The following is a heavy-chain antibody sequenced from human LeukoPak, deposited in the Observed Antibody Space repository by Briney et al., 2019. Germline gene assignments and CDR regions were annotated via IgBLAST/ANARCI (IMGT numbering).Heavy chain of an antibody. Sequence: PSETLSLTCAVYGGSFSGYYWSWIRQPPGKGLEWIGEINHSGSTNYNPSLKSRVTISVDTSKNQFSLKLSSVTAADTAVYYCARDATGRGPFDYWGQGTLVTVSS. CDR1: GGSFSGYY. J-gene: IGHJ4*02. D-gene: IGHD3-10*01. CDR2: INHSGST. CDR3: ARDATGRGPFDY. V-gene: IGHV4-34*01.